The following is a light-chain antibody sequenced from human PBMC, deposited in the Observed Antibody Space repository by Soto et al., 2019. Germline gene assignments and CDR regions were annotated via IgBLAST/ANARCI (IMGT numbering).Light chain of an antibody. J-gene: IGKJ5*01. V-gene: IGKV3-11*01. Sequence: EIGFTQTPTTLSLSPGERATLSCRASQSVSNYLAWYQQKPGQAPRLLIYDASNRATDIPARFSGSGSGTDFTLTISSLEPEDFAVYYCQQRSNWPPFTFGQGTRLEIK. CDR3: QQRSNWPPFT. CDR1: QSVSNY. CDR2: DAS.